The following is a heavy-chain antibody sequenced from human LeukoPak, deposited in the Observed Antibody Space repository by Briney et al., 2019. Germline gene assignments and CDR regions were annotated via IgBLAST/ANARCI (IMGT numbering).Heavy chain of an antibody. CDR3: ARGLGPVWFGELGWFDP. CDR1: GGSIRSGGYY. V-gene: IGHV4-31*03. CDR2: IYDSGNT. J-gene: IGHJ5*02. Sequence: SETLSLTCTVSGGSIRSGGYYWSWIRQHPGKGLEWIGYIYDSGNTYYNPSLKSRATISVDTSKNQFSLKLSSVTAADTAVYFCARGLGPVWFGELGWFDPWGQGTLVTVSS. D-gene: IGHD3-10*01.